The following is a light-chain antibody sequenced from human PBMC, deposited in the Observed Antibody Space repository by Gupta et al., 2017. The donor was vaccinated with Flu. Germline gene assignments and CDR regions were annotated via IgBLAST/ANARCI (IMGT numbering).Light chain of an antibody. CDR3: QKDNSAPPA. CDR2: AAS. V-gene: IGKV1-27*01. J-gene: IGKJ4*01. Sequence: PSDLSASVGDRVTITWRASQEISSYLAWYQQKPGKAPQLLIYAASSVQSGGPFRFSGRGSGTAFTLTISSPQPEDFATYYCQKDNSAPPAFGGGTKGE. CDR1: QEISSY.